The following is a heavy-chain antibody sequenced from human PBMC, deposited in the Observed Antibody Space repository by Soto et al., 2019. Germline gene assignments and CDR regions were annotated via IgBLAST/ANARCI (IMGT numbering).Heavy chain of an antibody. J-gene: IGHJ6*02. CDR2: IYYSGST. CDR3: ANEGITMVRGGMDV. V-gene: IGHV4-39*01. CDR1: GGSISSSSHY. D-gene: IGHD3-10*01. Sequence: SETLSLTCTVSGGSISSSSHYWGWIRQPPGKGLEWIGSIYYSGSTYYNPSLKSRVTISVDTSKNQFSLKLSSVTAADTAVYYCANEGITMVRGGMDVWGQGTTVTVSS.